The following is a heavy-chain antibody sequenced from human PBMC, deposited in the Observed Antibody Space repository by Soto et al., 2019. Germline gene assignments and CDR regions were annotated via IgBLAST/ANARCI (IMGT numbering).Heavy chain of an antibody. Sequence: SETLSLTCAVYGGSFSGYYWSWIRQPPGKGLEWIGEINHSGSTNYNPSLKSRVTISVDTSKNQFSLKLSSVTAADTAVYYCARGGRTIFGVVIRYYYYGMDVWGQGTTVTVSS. CDR3: ARGGRTIFGVVIRYYYYGMDV. D-gene: IGHD3-3*01. CDR1: GGSFSGYY. J-gene: IGHJ6*02. CDR2: INHSGST. V-gene: IGHV4-34*01.